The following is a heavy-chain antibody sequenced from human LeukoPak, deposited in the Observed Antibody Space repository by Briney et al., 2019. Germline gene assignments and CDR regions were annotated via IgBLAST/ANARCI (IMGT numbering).Heavy chain of an antibody. Sequence: SETLSLTCAVYGGSFSGYYWSWIRQPPGKGLEWIGEINHSGSTNYNPSLKSRVTISADTSKNQFSLKLSSVTAADTAVYYCARCIAAALGSFDYWGQGTLVTVSS. D-gene: IGHD6-13*01. CDR2: INHSGST. V-gene: IGHV4-34*01. CDR3: ARCIAAALGSFDY. CDR1: GGSFSGYY. J-gene: IGHJ4*02.